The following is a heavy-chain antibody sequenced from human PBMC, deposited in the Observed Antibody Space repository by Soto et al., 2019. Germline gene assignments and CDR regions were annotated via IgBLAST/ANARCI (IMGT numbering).Heavy chain of an antibody. D-gene: IGHD5-18*01. CDR2: IIPMFGTA. Sequence: QVQLVQSGAEGKKPESSVKVSCKAPGGTFSTYAISWVRQAPGQGLEWMGGIIPMFGTANYAQRFQDRVTITADESTNTVSMELSSLRSDDTAVYFCASGIQLWLRRINDGYSGWGQGTLVTVSS. V-gene: IGHV1-69*12. J-gene: IGHJ4*02. CDR3: ASGIQLWLRRINDGYSG. CDR1: GGTFSTYA.